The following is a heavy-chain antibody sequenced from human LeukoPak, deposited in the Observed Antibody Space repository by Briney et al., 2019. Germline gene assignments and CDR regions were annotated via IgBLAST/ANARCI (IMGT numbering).Heavy chain of an antibody. CDR2: IYYSGST. CDR1: GGSISSGGYS. V-gene: IGHV4-30-4*07. CDR3: ARGDLRDYRSDWYSGNWFDP. J-gene: IGHJ5*02. D-gene: IGHD6-19*01. Sequence: PSETLSLTCAVSGGSISSGGYSWSWIRQPPGKGLEWIGYIYYSGSTYYNPSLKSRVTIAGDTSKNQFSLKLSSVTAADTAVYYCARGDLRDYRSDWYSGNWFDPWGQGTLVTVSS.